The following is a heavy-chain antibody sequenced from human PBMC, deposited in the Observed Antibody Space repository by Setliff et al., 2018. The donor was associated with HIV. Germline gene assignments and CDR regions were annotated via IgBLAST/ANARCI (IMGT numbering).Heavy chain of an antibody. J-gene: IGHJ5*02. Sequence: SETLSLTCTVSGGSINSFYWNWVRQPAGRGLEWIGRIFASGNTNYNPSLKSRVTMSVDTSKNQFSLKLSSVTAADTAMYYCVRFTVVVFGAGEPSWFDPWGQGILVTVSS. CDR3: VRFTVVVFGAGEPSWFDP. D-gene: IGHD2-15*01. CDR2: IFASGNT. CDR1: GGSINSFY. V-gene: IGHV4-4*07.